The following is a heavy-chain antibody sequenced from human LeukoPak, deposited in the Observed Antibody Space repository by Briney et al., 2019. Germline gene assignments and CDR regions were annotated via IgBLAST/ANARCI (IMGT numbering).Heavy chain of an antibody. CDR2: IIPLVGSA. CDR1: GGTFTSYSYA. D-gene: IGHD1-26*01. J-gene: IGHJ4*02. V-gene: IGHV1-69*05. CDR3: AREVGASYLDH. Sequence: SVKVSCKAPGGTFTSYSYAISWARQAPGQGLEWMGGIIPLVGSAAYAQKFQGRVTISTDEATNTVHMEVSSLTSDDTAVYYCAREVGASYLDHWGQGTLVTVSS.